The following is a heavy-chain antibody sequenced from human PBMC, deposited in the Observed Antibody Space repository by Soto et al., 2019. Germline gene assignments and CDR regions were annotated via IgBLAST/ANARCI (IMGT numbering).Heavy chain of an antibody. D-gene: IGHD2-2*01. CDR3: AKDIVVVPAASDAFDV. J-gene: IGHJ3*01. CDR2: ISISGSTI. CDR1: GFTFSDYY. Sequence: AGGSLRLSCAASGFTFSDYYMSWIRQAPGKGLEWVSFISISGSTIYYADSVKGRFTISRDNAKNSLFLQMNSLRAEDTALYYCAKDIVVVPAASDAFDVWGQGTMVTVSS. V-gene: IGHV3-11*01.